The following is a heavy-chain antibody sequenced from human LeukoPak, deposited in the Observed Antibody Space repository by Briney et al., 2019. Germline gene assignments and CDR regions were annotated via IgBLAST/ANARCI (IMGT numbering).Heavy chain of an antibody. V-gene: IGHV4-39*01. D-gene: IGHD3-3*01. CDR3: ASRPSITIFGVVIIPHLYYFDY. Sequence: SETLSLTCTVSGGSISSSSYSWGWIRQPPGKGLEWIGSIYYSGSTYYNPSLKSRVTISVDTSKNQFSLKLSSVTAADTAVYYCASRPSITIFGVVIIPHLYYFDYWGQGTLVTVSS. CDR2: IYYSGST. J-gene: IGHJ4*02. CDR1: GGSISSSSYS.